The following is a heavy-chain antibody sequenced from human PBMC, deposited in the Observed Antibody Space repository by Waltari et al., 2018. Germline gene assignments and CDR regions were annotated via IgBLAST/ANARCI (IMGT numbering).Heavy chain of an antibody. V-gene: IGHV3-72*01. CDR1: GFIFSDHY. CDR2: TRKKTNGYTT. CDR3: VRVERGGSIDC. J-gene: IGHJ4*02. D-gene: IGHD2-15*01. Sequence: EVQLVESGGGLVQPGGSLRLSCAASGFIFSDHYMDWVRQAPGKGLEWVGRTRKKTNGYTTEYAAPVKGRCTISRDDSKTSLYLEMNSLKTEDTAVYYCVRVERGGSIDCWGQGALVTVPS.